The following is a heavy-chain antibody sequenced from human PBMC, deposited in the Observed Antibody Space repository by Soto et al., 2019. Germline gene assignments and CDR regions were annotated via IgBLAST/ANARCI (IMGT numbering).Heavy chain of an antibody. D-gene: IGHD1-7*01. CDR2: IYRTGST. V-gene: IGHV4-4*02. Sequence: SSETLSLTCVVSGYSISSAYYWWTWVRQPPGQGLEWIGEIYRTGSTNYNPSLKSRVTISLDKSENQFSLKVTSLTAADTAVYYCASRDPGTSVDYWGQGTLVTVSS. J-gene: IGHJ4*02. CDR1: GYSISSAYYW. CDR3: ASRDPGTSVDY.